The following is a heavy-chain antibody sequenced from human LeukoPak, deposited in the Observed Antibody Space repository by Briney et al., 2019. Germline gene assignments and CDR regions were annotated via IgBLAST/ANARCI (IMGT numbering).Heavy chain of an antibody. J-gene: IGHJ5*02. V-gene: IGHV4-30-4*01. Sequence: SQTLSLTCTVSGGSTNSGDYYWSWIRQPPGKGLEWIGYIFYSGSTYSNPSLKSRVTISVDTSKNQFSLKLSSVTAADTAVYYCAGSGSYSWFDPWGQGTLVTVSS. CDR2: IFYSGST. D-gene: IGHD3-10*01. CDR1: GGSTNSGDYY. CDR3: AGSGSYSWFDP.